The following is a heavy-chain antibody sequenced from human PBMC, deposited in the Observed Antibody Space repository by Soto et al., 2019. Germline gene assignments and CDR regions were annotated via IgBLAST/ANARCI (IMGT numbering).Heavy chain of an antibody. CDR3: ARGPTHGAFDL. CDR1: GSPFD. J-gene: IGHJ3*01. V-gene: IGHV3-30-3*01. Sequence: QVQLVEFGGGVVQPGRSLRLSCVASGSPFDVHWVRQAPGKGPEWVAHIVPDGRNQYWADSVKGRFTGSRDNAKNTVHLQMNSLRTEDTAVYYCARGPTHGAFDLWGQGTMVTVSS. CDR2: IVPDGRNQ.